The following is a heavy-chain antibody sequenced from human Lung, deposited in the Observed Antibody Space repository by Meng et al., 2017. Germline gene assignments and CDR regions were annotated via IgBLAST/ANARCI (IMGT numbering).Heavy chain of an antibody. D-gene: IGHD3-10*01. CDR3: ARGHHVSTMMRGVFFDF. J-gene: IGHJ4*02. Sequence: DSVKVSCKASGYTFTTYAMHWVRQAPGQGLEWMGWINAGNGNRKYSQKFLGRVTITRDTSASTAYMELSSLRSEDTAVYYCARGHHVSTMMRGVFFDFWGQGTLVTVSS. V-gene: IGHV1-3*01. CDR2: INAGNGNR. CDR1: GYTFTTYA.